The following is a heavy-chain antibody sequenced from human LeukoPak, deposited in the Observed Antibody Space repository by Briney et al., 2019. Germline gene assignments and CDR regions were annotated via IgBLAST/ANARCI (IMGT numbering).Heavy chain of an antibody. V-gene: IGHV3-23*01. CDR1: GFTFSSTP. CDR3: AKGYYCSGGSCYSGNFDY. CDR2: ISGSGGST. J-gene: IGHJ4*02. D-gene: IGHD2-15*01. Sequence: GGSLRLSCTASGFTFSSTPMNWVRQAPGKGLEWVSAISGSGGSTYYADSVKGRFTISRDNSKNTLYLQMNSLRAEDTAVYYCAKGYYCSGGSCYSGNFDYWGQGTLVTVSS.